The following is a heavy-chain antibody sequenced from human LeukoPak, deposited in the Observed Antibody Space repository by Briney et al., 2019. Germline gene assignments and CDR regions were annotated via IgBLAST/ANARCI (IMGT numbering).Heavy chain of an antibody. J-gene: IGHJ4*02. Sequence: GRSLRLSCAASGFTYSSYAMHWVRQAPGKGLEWVAVISYDGSNKYYADSVKGRFTISRDNSKSTLYLQMNSLRAEDTAVYYCARAPPLRGYSYGYLGSLEEWGQGTLVTVSS. CDR1: GFTYSSYA. D-gene: IGHD5-18*01. V-gene: IGHV3-30-3*01. CDR3: ARAPPLRGYSYGYLGSLEE. CDR2: ISYDGSNK.